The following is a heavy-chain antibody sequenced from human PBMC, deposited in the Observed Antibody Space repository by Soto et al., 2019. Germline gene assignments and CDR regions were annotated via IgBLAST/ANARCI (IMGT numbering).Heavy chain of an antibody. CDR2: INAGNGNT. D-gene: IGHD3-10*01. V-gene: IGHV1-3*01. J-gene: IGHJ4*02. Sequence: QVQLVQSGAEVKKPGASVKVSCKASGYTFTSYAMHWVRQAPGQRLEWMGWINAGNGNTKYSQKFQGRVTITRDTSASTAYMELSSLRSEDTAVYYCARGGGSGSGSYFYDYWGQGTLVTVSS. CDR1: GYTFTSYA. CDR3: ARGGGSGSGSYFYDY.